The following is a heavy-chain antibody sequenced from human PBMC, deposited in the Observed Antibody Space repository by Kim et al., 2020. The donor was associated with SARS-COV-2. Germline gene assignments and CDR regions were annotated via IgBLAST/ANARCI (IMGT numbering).Heavy chain of an antibody. CDR1: GFTFRDYA. CDR3: VRYGRNYGAVH. D-gene: IGHD1-7*01. Sequence: GGSLRLSCSASGFTFRDYAINWVRRAPGMGLQYVSATTRDGDGSFYADSVKDRFSIFRDNSKNTLFLQMSGLRIEDTAMYYCVRYGRNYGAVHWGEGTLVSV. V-gene: IGHV3-64D*06. CDR2: TTRDGDGS. J-gene: IGHJ4*02.